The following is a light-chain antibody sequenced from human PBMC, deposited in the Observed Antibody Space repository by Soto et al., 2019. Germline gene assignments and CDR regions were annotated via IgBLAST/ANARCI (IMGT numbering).Light chain of an antibody. CDR3: QQYKSYVWT. CDR2: DAS. V-gene: IGKV1-5*01. CDR1: QTISSW. J-gene: IGKJ1*01. Sequence: DIQMTQSPSTLSGSVVDRVTLTCRASQTISSWLAWYQQKPGKAPNILIYDASSLESGVPSRFSGSGSGTEFTLTISSLQPDDFAAYYCQQYKSYVWTFGQGTKVDIK.